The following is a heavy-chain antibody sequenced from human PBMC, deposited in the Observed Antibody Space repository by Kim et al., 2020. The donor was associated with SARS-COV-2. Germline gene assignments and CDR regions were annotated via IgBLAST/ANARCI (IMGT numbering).Heavy chain of an antibody. V-gene: IGHV1-46*01. CDR1: GYTFTSYY. CDR3: ARTPVHCSGGSCHPSGNFDY. CDR2: INPSGGST. Sequence: ASVKVSCKASGYTFTSYYMHWVRQAPGQGLEWMGIINPSGGSTSYAQKFQGRVTMTRDTSTSTVYMELSSLRFEDTAVYYCARTPVHCSGGSCHPSGNFDYWGQGTLVTVSS. D-gene: IGHD2-15*01. J-gene: IGHJ4*02.